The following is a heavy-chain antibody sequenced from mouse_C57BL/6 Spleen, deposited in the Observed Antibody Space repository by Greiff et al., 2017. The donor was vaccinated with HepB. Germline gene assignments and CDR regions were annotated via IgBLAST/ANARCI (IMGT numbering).Heavy chain of an antibody. CDR1: GYTFTSYW. J-gene: IGHJ1*03. D-gene: IGHD1-1*01. Sequence: QVQLQQPGAELVKPGASVKMSCKASGYTFTSYWITWVKQRPGQGLEWIGDIYPGSGSTNYNEKFKSKATLTVDTSSSTAYMQLSSLTSEDSAVYYCARDSDYYGSSYRYFDVWGTGTTVTVSS. V-gene: IGHV1-55*01. CDR2: IYPGSGST. CDR3: ARDSDYYGSSYRYFDV.